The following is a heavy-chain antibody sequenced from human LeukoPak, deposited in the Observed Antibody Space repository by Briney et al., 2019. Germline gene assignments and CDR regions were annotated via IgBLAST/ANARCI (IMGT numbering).Heavy chain of an antibody. CDR3: ARGISDYYGSGSYYLDY. J-gene: IGHJ4*02. V-gene: IGHV4-4*02. CDR2: IYHSGST. CDR1: GGSISSSNW. D-gene: IGHD3-10*01. Sequence: SGTLSLTCAVSGGSISSSNWWSWVRQPPGKGLEWIGEIYHSGSTNYNPSLKSRVTISVDKSKNQFSLKLSSVTAADTAVYYCARGISDYYGSGSYYLDYWGQGTLVTVSS.